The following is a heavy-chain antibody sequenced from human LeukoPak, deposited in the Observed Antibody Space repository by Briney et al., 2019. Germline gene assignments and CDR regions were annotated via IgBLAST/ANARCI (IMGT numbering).Heavy chain of an antibody. V-gene: IGHV4-59*12. D-gene: IGHD3-10*01. CDR1: GGSISSYY. CDR3: ARGSARVWFGELSSEFDY. CDR2: IYYSGST. J-gene: IGHJ4*02. Sequence: PSETLSLTCTVSGGSISSYYWSWIRQPPGKGLEWIGYIYYSGSTNYNPSLKSRVTISVDTSKNQFSLKLSSVTAADTAVYYCARGSARVWFGELSSEFDYWGQGTLVTVSS.